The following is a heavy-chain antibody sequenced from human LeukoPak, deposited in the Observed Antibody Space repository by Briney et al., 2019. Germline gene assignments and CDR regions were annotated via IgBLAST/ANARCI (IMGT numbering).Heavy chain of an antibody. CDR1: GFTFSSYA. V-gene: IGHV3-23*01. Sequence: GGSLRLSCAASGFTFSSYAMSWVRQAPRKGLEWVSTIRVSGGSTYYADSVKGRFTISRDNSKNTLYLHMNSLRAEDTAVYYCAKDLGYSYGYFDYWGQGTLVAVSS. D-gene: IGHD5-18*01. CDR3: AKDLGYSYGYFDY. CDR2: IRVSGGST. J-gene: IGHJ4*02.